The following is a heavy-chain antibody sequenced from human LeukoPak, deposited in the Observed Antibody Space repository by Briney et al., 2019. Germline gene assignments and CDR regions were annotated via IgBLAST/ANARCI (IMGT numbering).Heavy chain of an antibody. CDR2: ISSSSSYI. CDR3: ARDMSYYDSTSDY. D-gene: IGHD3-22*01. J-gene: IGHJ4*02. V-gene: IGHV3-21*01. Sequence: PGGSLRLSCAASGFTFSSYSMNWVRQAPGKGLEWVSSISSSSSYIYYADSVKGRFTISRDNSKNTLYLQMNSLRAEDTALYYCARDMSYYDSTSDYWGQGTLVTVSS. CDR1: GFTFSSYS.